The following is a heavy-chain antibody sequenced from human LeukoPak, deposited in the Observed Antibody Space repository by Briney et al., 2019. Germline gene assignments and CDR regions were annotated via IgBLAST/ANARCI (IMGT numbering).Heavy chain of an antibody. CDR1: GYTFTSYG. CDR3: ARVGGSGSYEFLFDY. CDR2: ISAYKGNT. J-gene: IGHJ4*02. D-gene: IGHD3-10*01. V-gene: IGHV1-18*01. Sequence: ASVKVSCKASGYTFTSYGISWVRQAPGQGLEWMGWISAYKGNTYYAQKFQGRVTMTTDTSTSTVYMELSSLRSEDTAVYFCARVGGSGSYEFLFDYWGQGTLVTVSS.